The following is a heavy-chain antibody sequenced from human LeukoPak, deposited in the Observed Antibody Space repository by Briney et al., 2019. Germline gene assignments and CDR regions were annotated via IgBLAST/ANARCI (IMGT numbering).Heavy chain of an antibody. V-gene: IGHV3-23*01. CDR2: ISASGAST. CDR3: AKRASDWYYFDY. D-gene: IGHD3-9*01. Sequence: PGGSLRLSCAASGLTFSSCAMSWVRQAPGKGPERVSVISASGASTYYADSVRGRFTISRDNSKNTLYLQMSSLRAEDTAVYYCAKRASDWYYFDYWGQGNLVTVSS. J-gene: IGHJ4*02. CDR1: GLTFSSCA.